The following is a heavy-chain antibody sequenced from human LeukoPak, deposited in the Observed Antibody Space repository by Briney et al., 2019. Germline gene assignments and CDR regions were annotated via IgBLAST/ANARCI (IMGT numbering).Heavy chain of an antibody. D-gene: IGHD2-2*01. CDR3: ARGLQYQLLKALRYYYMDV. Sequence: ASVTVSCKASGGTFSSHAIAWVRQAPGQGPEWMGGIIPISGTADYAQKFQGRVTITTDQSTSTAYMELSSLTSDDTAVYYCARGLQYQLLKALRYYYMDVWGEGTTVTVSS. CDR1: GGTFSSHA. J-gene: IGHJ6*03. CDR2: IIPISGTA. V-gene: IGHV1-69*05.